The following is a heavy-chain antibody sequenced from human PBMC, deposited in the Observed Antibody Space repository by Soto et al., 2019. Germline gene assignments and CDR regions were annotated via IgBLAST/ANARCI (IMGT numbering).Heavy chain of an antibody. CDR3: ARSYGSAIDY. CDR1: GGTISSWY. CDR2: IYYSGST. Sequence: SETLCLTCTVSGGTISSWYWSWIRQPPGKGLEWIGYIYYSGSTNCNPSLKSRVTISVDTSKNQFSLKLSSVTAADTAVYYCARSYGSAIDYWGQGTLVTVSS. J-gene: IGHJ4*02. V-gene: IGHV4-59*08. D-gene: IGHD1-26*01.